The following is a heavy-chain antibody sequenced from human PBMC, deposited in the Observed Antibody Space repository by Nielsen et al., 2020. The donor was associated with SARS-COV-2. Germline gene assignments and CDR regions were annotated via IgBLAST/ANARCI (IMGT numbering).Heavy chain of an antibody. CDR3: AKDGEQWRVLSYFGMDV. CDR1: EFAFNRYA. CDR2: ISFDGSDK. Sequence: GGSLRLSCAASEFAFNRYAMHWVRQAPGKGLEWVAAISFDGSDKYYADSMKGRITVSRDNSKNTLFLQMDSLRAEDTAIYHCAKDGEQWRVLSYFGMDVWGQGTTVTVSS. D-gene: IGHD6-19*01. J-gene: IGHJ6*02. V-gene: IGHV3-30*18.